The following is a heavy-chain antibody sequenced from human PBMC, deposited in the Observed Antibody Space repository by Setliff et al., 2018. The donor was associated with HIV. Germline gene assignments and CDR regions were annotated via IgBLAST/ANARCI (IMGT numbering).Heavy chain of an antibody. D-gene: IGHD2-2*01. J-gene: IGHJ4*02. CDR1: GYTFSEYA. Sequence: GASVKVSCKASGYTFSEYAIHWVRQAPGQRLEWMGRIDTDNGYRRYSPKLQGRVTITKDTSANTAYMELRGVRSEDTAVYYCARWCAAAGCYPAIYHFDSWGQGTLVTVSS. V-gene: IGHV1-3*04. CDR3: ARWCAAAGCYPAIYHFDS. CDR2: IDTDNGYR.